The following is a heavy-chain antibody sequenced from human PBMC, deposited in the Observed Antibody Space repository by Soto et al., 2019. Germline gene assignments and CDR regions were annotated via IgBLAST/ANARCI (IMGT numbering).Heavy chain of an antibody. D-gene: IGHD3-10*01. CDR1: GYSFTSLH. V-gene: IGHV1-8*01. Sequence: QVQLVQSGAEVRRPGASVKVSCEASGYSFTSLHFNWVRQATGQGLEWIGWMNPHSGETGYAQRFQGRVTMTRDISLSTAYMELRSLTSHDTAVYFCARGSPGPVDHWGQGTLVTVSS. J-gene: IGHJ4*02. CDR3: ARGSPGPVDH. CDR2: MNPHSGET.